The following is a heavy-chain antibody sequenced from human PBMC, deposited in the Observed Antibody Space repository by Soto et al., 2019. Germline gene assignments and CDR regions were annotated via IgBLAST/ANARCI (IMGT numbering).Heavy chain of an antibody. V-gene: IGHV1-8*01. D-gene: IGHD1-26*01. CDR1: GYTFTSYD. J-gene: IGHJ5*01. CDR3: ARSVTVRRGPGSDS. Sequence: QVQLVQSGSEVKKPGASVKVSCKASGYTFTSYDIHWVRQATGKGLEWVGWMNPYSGNAGFAEKFQGRVSMTRNTSINTAYLEVDSLKSEDTAVYYCARSVTVRRGPGSDSWGQGSLVTVSA. CDR2: MNPYSGNA.